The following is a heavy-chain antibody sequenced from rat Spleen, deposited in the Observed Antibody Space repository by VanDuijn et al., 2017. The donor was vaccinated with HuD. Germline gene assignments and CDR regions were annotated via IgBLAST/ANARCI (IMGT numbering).Heavy chain of an antibody. CDR1: YN. CDR2: MWTGGSA. D-gene: IGHD4-3*01. V-gene: IGHV2-30*01. CDR3: ASLHSGYFDY. J-gene: IGHJ2*01. Sequence: YNVHWVRQPTGKGLEWMGIMWTGGSADYNSALKSRLSISRDTSKSQVFLKMNSLQTEDIATYYCASLHSGYFDYWGQGVMVTVSS.